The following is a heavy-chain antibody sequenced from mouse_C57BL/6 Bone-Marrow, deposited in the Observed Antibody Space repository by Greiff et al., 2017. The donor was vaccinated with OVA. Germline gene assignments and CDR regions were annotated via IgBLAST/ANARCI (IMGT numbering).Heavy chain of an antibody. Sequence: VQLQQSGTVLARPGASVKMSCKTSGYTFTSYWMHWVKQRPGQGLEWIGAIYPGNSDTSSNQQFKGKAKLTAVTSASTAYMELSSLTKEVSAVYYCTRGYYGSSDYWGQGTTLTVSS. CDR1: GYTFTSYW. CDR3: TRGYYGSSDY. V-gene: IGHV1-5*01. D-gene: IGHD1-1*01. J-gene: IGHJ2*01. CDR2: IYPGNSDT.